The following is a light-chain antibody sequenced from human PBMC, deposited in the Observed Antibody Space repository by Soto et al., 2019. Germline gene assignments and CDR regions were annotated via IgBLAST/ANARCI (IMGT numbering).Light chain of an antibody. V-gene: IGKV3-15*01. CDR1: QSVSSN. Sequence: EIVMTQSPATLSVSPGERATLSCRASQSVSSNLAWYQQQPGQAPRLLIYGASTRATGIPARFSGSGSGTDFTLTISSLEPEDSAVYYCQHRMNWPLTFGQGTRLEIK. J-gene: IGKJ5*01. CDR2: GAS. CDR3: QHRMNWPLT.